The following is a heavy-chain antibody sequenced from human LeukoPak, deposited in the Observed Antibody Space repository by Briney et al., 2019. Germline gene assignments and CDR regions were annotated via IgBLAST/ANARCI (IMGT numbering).Heavy chain of an antibody. CDR1: GFTFSSYG. J-gene: IGHJ6*02. D-gene: IGHD3-16*01. CDR3: ARGGGLDV. CDR2: INHNGNVN. Sequence: PGRSLRLSCAASGFTFSSYGMHWARQAPGKGLEWVASINHNGNVNYYVDSVKGRFTISRDNAKNSLYLQMSNLRAEDTAVYFCARGGGLDVWSQGATVTVSS. V-gene: IGHV3-7*03.